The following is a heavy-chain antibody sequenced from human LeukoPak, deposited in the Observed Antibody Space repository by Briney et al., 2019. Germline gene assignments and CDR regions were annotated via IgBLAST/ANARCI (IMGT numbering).Heavy chain of an antibody. CDR2: ISSSSSYI. CDR3: ARGRPPYCGGDCYPGYDAFDI. V-gene: IGHV3-21*01. J-gene: IGHJ3*02. CDR1: GFNFSSYS. Sequence: GGSLRLSCAASGFNFSSYSMNWVRQAPGKGLEWVSSISSSSSYIYYADSVKGRFTISRDNAKNSLYLQMNSLRAEDTAVYYCARGRPPYCGGDCYPGYDAFDIWGQGTMVTVSS. D-gene: IGHD2-21*02.